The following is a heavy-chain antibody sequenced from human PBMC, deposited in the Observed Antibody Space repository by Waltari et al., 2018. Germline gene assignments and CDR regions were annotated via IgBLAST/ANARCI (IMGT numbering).Heavy chain of an antibody. D-gene: IGHD6-13*01. Sequence: EVQLVESGGGLAQPGGSLRLSCAASGSSFGNYWMTWVRQASGKGPEWVANIKQDGSEKYYMDSVKGRFTISRDNAKNSLYLQMNNLRVEDTAVYYCTRGGRDSSWYWRDWGQGTLVTVSS. CDR1: GSSFGNYW. J-gene: IGHJ4*02. V-gene: IGHV3-7*01. CDR3: TRGGRDSSWYWRD. CDR2: IKQDGSEK.